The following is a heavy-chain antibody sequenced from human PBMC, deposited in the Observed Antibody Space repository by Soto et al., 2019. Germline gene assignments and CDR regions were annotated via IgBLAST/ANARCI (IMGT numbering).Heavy chain of an antibody. Sequence: QVQLVQSGAEVKKPGSSVKVSCKASGGTFSSYTISWVRQAPGQGLEWMGRIIPILGIANYAQKFQGRVTITAEKSTSTAYMELSSLRSEDTAVYYCAGCSGGSCDRDNWFDPWGQGTLVTVSS. CDR3: AGCSGGSCDRDNWFDP. J-gene: IGHJ5*02. V-gene: IGHV1-69*02. D-gene: IGHD2-15*01. CDR1: GGTFSSYT. CDR2: IIPILGIA.